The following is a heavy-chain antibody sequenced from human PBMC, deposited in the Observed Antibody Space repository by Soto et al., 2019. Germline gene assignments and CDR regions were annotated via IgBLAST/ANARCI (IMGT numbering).Heavy chain of an antibody. CDR3: ARHYDSSGYYYHYYYYGMDV. D-gene: IGHD3-22*01. V-gene: IGHV1-69*12. CDR2: IIPIFGTA. CDR1: GGTFSSYA. Sequence: QVQLVQSGAEVKKPGSSVKVSCKASGGTFSSYAISWVRQAPGQGLEWMGGIIPIFGTANYAQKFQGRVTITADESTSTAYMELSSLRSEDTAVYYCARHYDSSGYYYHYYYYGMDVWGQGTTVTVSS. J-gene: IGHJ6*02.